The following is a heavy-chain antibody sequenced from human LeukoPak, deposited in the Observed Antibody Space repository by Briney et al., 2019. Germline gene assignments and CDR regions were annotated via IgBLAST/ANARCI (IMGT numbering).Heavy chain of an antibody. CDR2: IYYSGST. D-gene: IGHD3-10*01. Sequence: SETLSLTCTVSGGSISSFYWSWIRQPPGKGLEWIGSIYYSGSTYYNPSLKSRVTISVDTSKNQFSLKLSSVTAADTAVYYCARGELRPLFGYWFDPWGQGTLVTVSS. CDR3: ARGELRPLFGYWFDP. J-gene: IGHJ5*02. CDR1: GGSISSFY. V-gene: IGHV4-39*07.